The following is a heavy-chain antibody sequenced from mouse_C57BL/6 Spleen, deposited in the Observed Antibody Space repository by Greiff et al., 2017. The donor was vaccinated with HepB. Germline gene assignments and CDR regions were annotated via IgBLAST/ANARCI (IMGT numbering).Heavy chain of an antibody. CDR3: ERQASCSSRAWSIDV. CDR2: ISGGGGNT. J-gene: IGHJ1*03. V-gene: IGHV5-9*01. Sequence: EVKLVESGGGLVKPGGSLKLSCAASGFTFSSYTMSWVRQTPEKRLEWVATISGGGGNTYYPDSVKGRFTISRDNAKNTLYLQMSSLRSEDTALYYCERQASCSSRAWSIDVWGTGTTVTVSS. CDR1: GFTFSSYT. D-gene: IGHD1-1*01.